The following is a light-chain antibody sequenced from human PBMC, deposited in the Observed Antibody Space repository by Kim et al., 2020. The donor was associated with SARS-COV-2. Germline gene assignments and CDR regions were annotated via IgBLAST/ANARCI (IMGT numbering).Light chain of an antibody. V-gene: IGLV1-44*01. CDR2: SKN. CDR1: STDIGSNT. Sequence: GQSVTISCTGSSTDIGSNTLICYNQHQGTAPKRLIFSKNRRPPWRPARCSGSSSGNTAPPLISCLQPADEADYYCASSYASLNGWVFGGGTQLTVL. CDR3: ASSYASLNGWV. J-gene: IGLJ3*02.